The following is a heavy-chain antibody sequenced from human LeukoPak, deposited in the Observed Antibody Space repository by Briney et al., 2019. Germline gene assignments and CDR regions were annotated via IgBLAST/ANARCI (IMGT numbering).Heavy chain of an antibody. CDR1: GFTFSSNA. CDR2: ISSSGSTI. CDR3: ARESPGAAAGTFDY. V-gene: IGHV3-48*04. Sequence: PGGSLRLSCAASGFTFSSNAMSWVRQAPGKGLEWVSYISSSGSTIYYADSVKGRFTISRDNAKDSLYLQMISLRAEDTAVYYCARESPGAAAGTFDYWGQGTLVTVSS. J-gene: IGHJ4*02. D-gene: IGHD6-13*01.